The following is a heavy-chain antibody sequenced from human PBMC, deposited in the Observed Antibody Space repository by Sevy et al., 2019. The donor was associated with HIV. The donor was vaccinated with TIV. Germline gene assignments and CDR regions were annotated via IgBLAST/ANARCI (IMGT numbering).Heavy chain of an antibody. J-gene: IGHJ4*02. V-gene: IGHV3-7*03. CDR2: IKKDGSQK. Sequence: GGSLRLSCTDSGLTFSNYWMHWVRQAPGKGLEWVASIKKDGSQKDYVDSVKGRFIISRDNAKSSVYLQMNSLRDEDAAVYYCFGGTNWGQGTQVLVSS. CDR3: FGGTN. D-gene: IGHD3-16*01. CDR1: GLTFSNYW.